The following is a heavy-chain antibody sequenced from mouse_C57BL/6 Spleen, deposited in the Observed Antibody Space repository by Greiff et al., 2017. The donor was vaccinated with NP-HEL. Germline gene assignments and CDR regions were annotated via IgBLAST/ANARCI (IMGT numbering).Heavy chain of an antibody. Sequence: EVKLVESGGDLVKPGGSLKLSCAASGFTFSSYGMSWVRQTPDKRLEWVATISSGGSYTYYPDSVKGRFTISRDTAKNTLYLQMSSLKAEDTAMYYSARRDYYDDWGQGTTLTVAS. D-gene: IGHD1-1*01. CDR2: ISSGGSYT. CDR1: GFTFSSYG. CDR3: ARRDYYDD. J-gene: IGHJ2*01. V-gene: IGHV5-6*02.